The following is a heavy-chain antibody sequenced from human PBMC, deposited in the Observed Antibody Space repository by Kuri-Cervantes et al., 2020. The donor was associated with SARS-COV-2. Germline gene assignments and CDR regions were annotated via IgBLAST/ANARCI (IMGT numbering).Heavy chain of an antibody. J-gene: IGHJ4*02. V-gene: IGHV1-2*04. Sequence: ASVKVSCKASGYTFTGYYMHWVRQAPGQGLEWMGWINPNSGGTNYAQKFQGWVTMTRDTSISTAYMELSRLRSDDTAVYYCARSAFGATYYDFWSGFDYWGQGTLVTVSS. D-gene: IGHD3-3*01. CDR2: INPNSGGT. CDR3: ARSAFGATYYDFWSGFDY. CDR1: GYTFTGYY.